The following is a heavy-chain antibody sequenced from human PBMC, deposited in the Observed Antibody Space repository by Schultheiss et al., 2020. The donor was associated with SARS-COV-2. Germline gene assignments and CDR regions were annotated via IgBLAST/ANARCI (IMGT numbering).Heavy chain of an antibody. CDR3: ALFSEWLTSFDP. V-gene: IGHV1-8*02. D-gene: IGHD3-3*01. CDR1: GGTFSSYA. CDR2: MNPNSGNT. J-gene: IGHJ5*02. Sequence: ASVKVSCKASGGTFSSYAISWVRQAPGQGLEWMGWMNPNSGNTGYAQKFQGRVTMTRNTSISTAYMELSSLRSEDTAVYYCALFSEWLTSFDPWGQGTLVTVSS.